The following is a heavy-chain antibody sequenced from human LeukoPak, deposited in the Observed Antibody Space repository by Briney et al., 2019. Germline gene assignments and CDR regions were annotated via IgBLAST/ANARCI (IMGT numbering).Heavy chain of an antibody. CDR1: VFTFGTYW. J-gene: IGHJ4*02. CDR3: SINGGRASGHGNFDS. V-gene: IGHV3-74*01. CDR2: INSGGGTT. D-gene: IGHD5-12*01. Sequence: PGGSLRLSCVASVFTFGTYWMHWVRQAPGKGLVWGSGINSGGGTTTYADSVKGRFTISRDNAKNTLYLQMYNVIADDTAVYHCSINGGRASGHGNFDSWGRETVLTVPS.